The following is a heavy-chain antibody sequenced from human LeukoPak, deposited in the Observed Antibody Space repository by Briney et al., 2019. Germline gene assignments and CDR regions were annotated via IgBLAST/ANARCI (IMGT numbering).Heavy chain of an antibody. Sequence: GASVKVSCKASDSTFSSIGISWVRQAPGQGLEWMGWISAYNGNTNYAQKLQGRVTMTTDTSTGTAYMELRSLRSDDTAVYYCARGAVPEATDHNWLDPWGQGTLVTVSS. CDR2: ISAYNGNT. CDR3: ARGAVPEATDHNWLDP. CDR1: DSTFSSIG. V-gene: IGHV1-18*04. J-gene: IGHJ5*02. D-gene: IGHD2-2*01.